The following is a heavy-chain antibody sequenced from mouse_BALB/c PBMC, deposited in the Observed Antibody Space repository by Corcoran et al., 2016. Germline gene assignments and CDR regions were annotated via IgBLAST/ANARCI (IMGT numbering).Heavy chain of an antibody. CDR2: ISCYNGAT. V-gene: IGHV1S34*01. D-gene: IGHD4-1*01. CDR3: ARRLGGGAMDY. Sequence: LVKTGASVKISCKAAGYSFTGYYMLWVKHSHGKSLEWIGYISCYNGATSYNQKFKGKATFTVDTSSSTAYMQFNSLTSEDSAVYYGARRLGGGAMDYWGQGTSVTVSS. J-gene: IGHJ4*01. CDR1: GYSFTGYY.